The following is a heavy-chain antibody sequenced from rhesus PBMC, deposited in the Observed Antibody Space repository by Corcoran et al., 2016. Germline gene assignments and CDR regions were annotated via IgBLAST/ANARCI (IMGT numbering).Heavy chain of an antibody. CDR3: ARVVGAAAGGYGLDS. J-gene: IGHJ6*01. V-gene: IGHV4-160*01. Sequence: QVQLQESGPGLVKPSEPLSLTCAGSGGSIRRNYWCWIRPPPGKGLEWIGRIYGSGGSNDYNPSLKSRVTMSTDTSKNQFSLKLSSVTAADTAVYYCARVVGAAAGGYGLDSWGKGVVVTVSS. CDR2: IYGSGGSN. D-gene: IGHD6-31*01. CDR1: GGSIRRNY.